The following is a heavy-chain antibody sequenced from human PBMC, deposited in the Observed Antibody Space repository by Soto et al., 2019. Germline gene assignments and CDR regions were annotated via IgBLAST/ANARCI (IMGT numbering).Heavy chain of an antibody. J-gene: IGHJ4*01. CDR3: ARFYDNSYVDY. V-gene: IGHV3-53*04. Sequence: AGGSLRLSCAASVFTVSSNYMSWVRQAPGKGLEWFSVTYIGDTTYXSDSVKGRXXISRHNSKNTLXLQMNXLRSEDTAVYYCARFYDNSYVDYWAQGTLVTVSS. D-gene: IGHD1-1*01. CDR1: VFTVSSNY. CDR2: TYIGDTT.